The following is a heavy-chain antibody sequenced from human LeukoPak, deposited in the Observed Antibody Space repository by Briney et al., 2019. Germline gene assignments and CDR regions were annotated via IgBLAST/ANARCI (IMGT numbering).Heavy chain of an antibody. Sequence: GGSLRLSCAASGFTFDDYGMSWVRQAPGKGLEWVSGINWNGGSTGYTDSVKGRFTISRDNAKNSLYLQMNSLRAEDTALYHCARGTSDSSGWGIDYWGQGTLVTVSS. CDR2: INWNGGST. D-gene: IGHD3-22*01. CDR1: GFTFDDYG. J-gene: IGHJ4*02. V-gene: IGHV3-20*01. CDR3: ARGTSDSSGWGIDY.